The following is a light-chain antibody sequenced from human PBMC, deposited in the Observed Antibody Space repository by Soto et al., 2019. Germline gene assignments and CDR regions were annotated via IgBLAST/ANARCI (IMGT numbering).Light chain of an antibody. J-gene: IGKJ4*01. CDR3: QQSYNTLT. CDR1: QSISTF. V-gene: IGKV1-39*01. CDR2: SAS. Sequence: DIQMTQSPSSLSASVGDRVTITCRASQSISTFLSWYQHRPGKAPKLLLYSASTLQSGVPPRFSGSGSGTDVSLTISSLQPEDSAVYYCQQSYNTLTFGGGTKVEIK.